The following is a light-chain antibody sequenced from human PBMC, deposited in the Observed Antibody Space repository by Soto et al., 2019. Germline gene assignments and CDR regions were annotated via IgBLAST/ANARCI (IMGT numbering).Light chain of an antibody. CDR3: SSYAGSNNYV. J-gene: IGLJ1*01. CDR1: SSDVGGYNY. CDR2: EVS. V-gene: IGLV2-8*01. Sequence: QSALTQPPSASGSPGQSVTISCTGTSSDVGGYNYVSWYQQHPGKAPKLMIYEVSNRPSGVPDRFSGSKSGNTASLTVSGLQAEDEADYDCSSYAGSNNYVFGTGTKLTVL.